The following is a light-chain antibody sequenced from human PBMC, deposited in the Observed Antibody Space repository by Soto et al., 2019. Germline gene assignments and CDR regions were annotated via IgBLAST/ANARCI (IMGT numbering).Light chain of an antibody. CDR2: DDN. CDR1: SSNSGGNS. Sequence: QSVMTQPPSVSAAPGQKVTISCSGSSSNSGGNSVSWYQQLPGTAPKLLIYDDNKRPSGIPGRFSGSKSGTSATLGITGFQTGDEADYYCGSWDSSLSAYVFGTGTKLTVL. V-gene: IGLV1-51*01. CDR3: GSWDSSLSAYV. J-gene: IGLJ1*01.